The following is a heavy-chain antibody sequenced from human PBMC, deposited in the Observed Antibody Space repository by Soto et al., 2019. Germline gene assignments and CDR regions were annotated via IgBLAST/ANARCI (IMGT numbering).Heavy chain of an antibody. Sequence: QVQLVQSGAEVKKPGSSVKVSCKASGGTFSSYAISWVRQAPGQGLEWMGGIIPMFGTANYAQKFQGRVTITADESTSTAYMELSSLRSEDTAVYYCARGYMVGATVYYYGMDVWGQGTTVTVSS. J-gene: IGHJ6*02. D-gene: IGHD1-26*01. CDR1: GGTFSSYA. CDR2: IIPMFGTA. V-gene: IGHV1-69*01. CDR3: ARGYMVGATVYYYGMDV.